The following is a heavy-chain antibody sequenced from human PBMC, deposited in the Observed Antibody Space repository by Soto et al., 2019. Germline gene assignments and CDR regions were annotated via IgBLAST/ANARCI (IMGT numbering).Heavy chain of an antibody. J-gene: IGHJ4*02. V-gene: IGHV4-61*01. CDR2: IYYSGST. CDR3: ARVRYYDSSGYLGPFDY. D-gene: IGHD3-22*01. CDR1: GGSVSSGSYY. Sequence: QVQLQESGPGLVKPSETLSLTCTVSGGSVSSGSYYWSWIRQPPGKGLEWIGYIYYSGSTYYNPSLKSRITISVDTSKNQFSLKLSSVTAADTAVYYCARVRYYDSSGYLGPFDYWGQGTLVTVSS.